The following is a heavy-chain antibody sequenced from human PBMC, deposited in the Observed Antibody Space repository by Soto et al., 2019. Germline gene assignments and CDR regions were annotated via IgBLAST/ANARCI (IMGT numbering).Heavy chain of an antibody. V-gene: IGHV1-18*01. D-gene: IGHD6-19*01. Sequence: QVQLVQSGAEVKKPGASVKVSCKASGYTFTSYAISWVRQAPGQGLEWMGWISGYSGYTNYARKFQGRVTMTTDTSRSTAYMELRSLRSDDTALYYCARGGQSGWDWDAFDIWGHGTVVTVSS. CDR3: ARGGQSGWDWDAFDI. J-gene: IGHJ3*02. CDR2: ISGYSGYT. CDR1: GYTFTSYA.